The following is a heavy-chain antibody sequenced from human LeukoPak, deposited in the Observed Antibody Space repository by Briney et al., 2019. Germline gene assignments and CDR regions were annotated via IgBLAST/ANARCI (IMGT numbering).Heavy chain of an antibody. J-gene: IGHJ4*02. CDR1: GYTFTCYY. CDR2: INPNSGGT. Sequence: ASVKVSCKASGYTFTCYYTHWVRQAPGQGLEWMGWINPNSGGTNYAQKFQGRVTMTRDTSISTAYMELSRLRSDDTAVYYCARGPITIFGVVTYYFDYWGQGTLVTVSS. D-gene: IGHD3-3*01. V-gene: IGHV1-2*02. CDR3: ARGPITIFGVVTYYFDY.